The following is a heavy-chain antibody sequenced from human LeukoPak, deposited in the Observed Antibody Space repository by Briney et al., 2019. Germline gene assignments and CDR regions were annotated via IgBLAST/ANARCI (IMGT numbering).Heavy chain of an antibody. J-gene: IGHJ4*02. Sequence: SETLSLTCTVSGGSISSYYWSWIRQPAGKGLEWIGRIYTSGSTNYNPSLKSRVTMSVDTSKNQFPLKLSSVTAADTAVYYCARLSHCSSTSCYTGHFDYWGQGTLVTVSS. V-gene: IGHV4-4*07. CDR3: ARLSHCSSTSCYTGHFDY. CDR1: GGSISSYY. D-gene: IGHD2-2*02. CDR2: IYTSGST.